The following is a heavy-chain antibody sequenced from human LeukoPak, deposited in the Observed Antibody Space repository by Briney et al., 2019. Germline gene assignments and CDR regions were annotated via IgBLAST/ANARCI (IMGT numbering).Heavy chain of an antibody. V-gene: IGHV3-33*01. J-gene: IGHJ4*02. CDR1: GYTFSANG. D-gene: IGHD7-27*01. Sequence: AGGSLRLSCAASGYTFSANGMHWVRQAPGKGLEWVGMISYDGSDKYYVDSVKGRFTISRDDSKSTLYLQMNGLRADDTAVYYCARDFSGDYYFDCWGQGTLVTVSS. CDR2: ISYDGSDK. CDR3: ARDFSGDYYFDC.